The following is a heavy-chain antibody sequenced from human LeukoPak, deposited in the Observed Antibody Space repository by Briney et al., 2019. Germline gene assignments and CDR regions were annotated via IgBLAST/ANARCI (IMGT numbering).Heavy chain of an antibody. V-gene: IGHV4-34*01. CDR3: ASLIRIAADYYYYMDV. CDR1: GGSFSGYY. Sequence: PSETLSLTCAVHGGSFSGYYWSWIRQPPGKGLEWIGEINHSGSTEYNPSLKSRVTISVDTSKNQFSLKLSSVTAADTAVYYCASLIRIAADYYYYMDVWGKGTTVTVSS. D-gene: IGHD6-13*01. J-gene: IGHJ6*03. CDR2: INHSGST.